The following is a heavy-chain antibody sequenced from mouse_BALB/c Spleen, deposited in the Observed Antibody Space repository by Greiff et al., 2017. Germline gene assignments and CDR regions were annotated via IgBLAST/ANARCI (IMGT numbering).Heavy chain of an antibody. J-gene: IGHJ2*03. CDR1: GYTFTNYW. Sequence: QVQLQQSGAELVRPGTSVKMSCKAAGYTFTNYWICWVKQRPGHGLEWIGDIYPGGGYTNYNEKFKGKATLTADTSSSTAYMQLSSLTSEDSAIYYWARLTLYGSSGGEYGGQGTRLTVSS. D-gene: IGHD1-1*01. V-gene: IGHV1-63*02. CDR3: ARLTLYGSSGGEY. CDR2: IYPGGGYT.